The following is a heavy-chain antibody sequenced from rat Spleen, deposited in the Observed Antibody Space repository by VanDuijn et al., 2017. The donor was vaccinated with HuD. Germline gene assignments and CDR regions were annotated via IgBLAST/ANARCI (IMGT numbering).Heavy chain of an antibody. J-gene: IGHJ4*01. D-gene: IGHD1-4*01. V-gene: IGHV3-3*01. CDR2: INSAGST. CDR3: ARRKLPGDSFDVMDA. Sequence: EVQLQESGPGLVKPSQSLSLTCSVTGYSITSSYRWNWIRKFPGNKLEWMGYINSAGSTNYNPSLKARISITRDLSKNQFFLQLNSVTTEDTANYYCARRKLPGDSFDVMDAWGQGASVTVSS. CDR1: GYSITSSYR.